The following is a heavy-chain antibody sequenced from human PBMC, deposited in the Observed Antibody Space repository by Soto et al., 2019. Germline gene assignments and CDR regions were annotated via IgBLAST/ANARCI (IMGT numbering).Heavy chain of an antibody. CDR2: IDWDDDK. D-gene: IGHD5-18*01. Sequence: SGPTLVNPTQTLTLTCTFSGFSLSTSGMCVSWIRQPPGKALEWLALIDWDDDKYYSTSLKTRLTISKDTSKNQVVLTMTNMDPVDAATYYCARIRGYSYGYPYYYGMDVWGQGTTVTVSS. CDR1: GFSLSTSGMC. V-gene: IGHV2-70*01. J-gene: IGHJ6*02. CDR3: ARIRGYSYGYPYYYGMDV.